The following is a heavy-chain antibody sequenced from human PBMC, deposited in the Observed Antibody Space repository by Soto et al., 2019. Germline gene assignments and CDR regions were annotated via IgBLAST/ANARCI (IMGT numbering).Heavy chain of an antibody. V-gene: IGHV3-49*04. D-gene: IGHD2-2*01. CDR2: TRRKTYGGTT. J-gene: IGHJ4*02. Sequence: GGSLRLSCTASGFNFGDYAMSWVRQAPGKGLEWVGFTRRKTYGGTTEYAASVKGRFSISRDDYKSIAYLQMNSPKTEDTAVYYCTAGYCSSTSCLGVFDYWGQGTLVTVSS. CDR1: GFNFGDYA. CDR3: TAGYCSSTSCLGVFDY.